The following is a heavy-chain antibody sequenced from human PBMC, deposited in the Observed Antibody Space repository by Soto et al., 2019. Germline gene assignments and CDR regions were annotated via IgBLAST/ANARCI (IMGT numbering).Heavy chain of an antibody. D-gene: IGHD5-12*01. CDR2: ISGSGGST. V-gene: IGHV3-23*01. CDR3: AKGGRRILVSVFREWLFDY. Sequence: GGSLRLSCAASGFTFSSYAMSWVRQAPGKGLEWISAISGSGGSTYYADAVKGRVTISRDNSKNTLYLHMNSLRAEDTAVYCCAKGGRRILVSVFREWLFDYWGQGALVTVSS. CDR1: GFTFSSYA. J-gene: IGHJ4*02.